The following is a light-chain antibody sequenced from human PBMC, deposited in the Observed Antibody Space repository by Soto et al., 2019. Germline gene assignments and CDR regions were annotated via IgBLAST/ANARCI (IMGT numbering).Light chain of an antibody. J-gene: IGKJ1*01. CDR2: GAS. Sequence: IVLTHSPGTLSLSPGERATLSCRASQSVSSSYLAWYQQTPGQAPRLLIYGASSRATGIPDRFSGSGSGTDFTLTISRLEPEDFAVYYCQQYGSSLWTFGHGTKVDIK. V-gene: IGKV3-20*01. CDR3: QQYGSSLWT. CDR1: QSVSSSY.